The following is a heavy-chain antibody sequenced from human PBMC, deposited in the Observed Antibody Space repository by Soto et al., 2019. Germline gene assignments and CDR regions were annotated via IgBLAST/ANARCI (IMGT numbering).Heavy chain of an antibody. CDR2: IYWDDDK. J-gene: IGHJ6*03. D-gene: IGHD3-10*01. CDR3: AQRQSERNYYYGSGSYNYYYMDV. V-gene: IGHV2-5*02. CDR1: GFSLSTSGVG. Sequence: SGPTLVNPTQTLTLTCTFSGFSLSTSGVGVGWIRQPPGKALEWLALIYWDDDKRYSPSLKSRLTITKDTSKNQVVLTMTNMDPVDTATYYCAQRQSERNYYYGSGSYNYYYMDVWGKGTTVTVSS.